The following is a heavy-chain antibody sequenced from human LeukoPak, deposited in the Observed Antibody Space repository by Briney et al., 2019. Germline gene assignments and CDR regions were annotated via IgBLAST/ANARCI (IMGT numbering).Heavy chain of an antibody. CDR1: GFTFSFYW. CDR2: IKQDGSES. Sequence: GGSLRLSCGASGFTFSFYWMTWVRQAPGKGLEWVANIKQDGSESRYVDSVKGRFTISRDNAKNSLYLQMNSLRGEDTAVYYCARDKVGGSMAGSNLDYWGQGNLVTVSS. D-gene: IGHD6-19*01. J-gene: IGHJ4*02. CDR3: ARDKVGGSMAGSNLDY. V-gene: IGHV3-7*01.